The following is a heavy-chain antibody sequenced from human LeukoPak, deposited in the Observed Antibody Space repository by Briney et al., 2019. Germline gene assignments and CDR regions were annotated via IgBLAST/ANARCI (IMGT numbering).Heavy chain of an antibody. Sequence: SGTLSLTCTVSGGSFSGYYWSWIRQPPGKGLEWIGYISYSGSTNYKPSLKSRVTISLDASKNQFSLKLSSVTAADTAVYYCAGGGTYYCDSSGYYWGQGTLVTVSS. CDR2: ISYSGST. J-gene: IGHJ4*02. CDR1: GGSFSGYY. D-gene: IGHD3-22*01. V-gene: IGHV4-59*01. CDR3: AGGGTYYCDSSGYY.